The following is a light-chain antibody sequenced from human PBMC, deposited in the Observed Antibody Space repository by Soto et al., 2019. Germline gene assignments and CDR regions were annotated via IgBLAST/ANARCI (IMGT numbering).Light chain of an antibody. V-gene: IGKV3-11*01. CDR2: DAS. J-gene: IGKJ5*01. Sequence: EIVLTQSPVTLSLSPGERATLSCRASQSVSSYLAWYQQKPGQAPRLLIYDASNRATGIPDRFSGSGSGTDFTLTIDKLEPEDFAVYYCQKRSNWPPITFGQGTRLEIK. CDR1: QSVSSY. CDR3: QKRSNWPPIT.